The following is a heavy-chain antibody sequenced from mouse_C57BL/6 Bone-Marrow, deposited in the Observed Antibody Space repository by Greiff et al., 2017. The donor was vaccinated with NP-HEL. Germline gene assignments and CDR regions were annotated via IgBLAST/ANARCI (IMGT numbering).Heavy chain of an antibody. D-gene: IGHD1-1*01. CDR2: INPGSGGT. CDR3: ARLSSPVTTVSYWYFDV. Sequence: QVQLQQSGAELVRPGTSVKVSCKASGYAFTNYLIEWVKQRPGQGLEWIGVINPGSGGTNYNEKFKGKATLTADKSSSTAYMQLSSLTSEDSAVYFCARLSSPVTTVSYWYFDVWGTGTTVTVSS. V-gene: IGHV1-54*01. CDR1: GYAFTNYL. J-gene: IGHJ1*03.